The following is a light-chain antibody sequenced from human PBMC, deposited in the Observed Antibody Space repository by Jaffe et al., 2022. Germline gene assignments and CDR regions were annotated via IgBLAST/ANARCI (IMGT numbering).Light chain of an antibody. CDR1: QSISSW. V-gene: IGKV1-5*03. Sequence: DIQMTQSPSTLSASVGDRVTITCRASQSISSWLAWYQQKPGKAPKLLIYKASSLESGVPSRFSGSGSGTEFTLTISSLQPDDFATYYCQQYNSYSPWWTFGQGTKLEIK. CDR2: KAS. J-gene: IGKJ2*02. CDR3: QQYNSYSPWWT.